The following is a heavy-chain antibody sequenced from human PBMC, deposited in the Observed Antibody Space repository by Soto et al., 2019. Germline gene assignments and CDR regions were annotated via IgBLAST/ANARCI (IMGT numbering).Heavy chain of an antibody. D-gene: IGHD2-21*02. CDR3: AKGRDAPEHCQH. CDR2: IRASGGST. J-gene: IGHJ1*01. CDR1: GFTFSSYA. V-gene: IGHV3-23*01. Sequence: EVQLLESGGGLVQPGGSLRLSCAASGFTFSSYAMSWVRQAPGKGLEWVSLIRASGGSTYYADSVKGRFTISRDNSKNTLYLQMNILRAEDTAVYYFAKGRDAPEHCQHWGQGTLVTVSS.